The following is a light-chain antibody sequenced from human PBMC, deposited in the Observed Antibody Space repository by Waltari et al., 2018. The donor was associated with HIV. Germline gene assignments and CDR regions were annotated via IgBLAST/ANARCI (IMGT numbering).Light chain of an antibody. V-gene: IGLV2-14*01. CDR1: SSAIGNYNY. CDR3: SSYTSSFTLEV. CDR2: EFP. J-gene: IGLJ3*02. Sequence: QSALTQPASVSVSPGQSITISCTGTSSAIGNYNYVSWYQQNPGKAPKLMIFEFPNRPSWVSNRFSGSKSGNTASLTISGLQAEDEANYYCSSYTSSFTLEVFGGGTKLTVL.